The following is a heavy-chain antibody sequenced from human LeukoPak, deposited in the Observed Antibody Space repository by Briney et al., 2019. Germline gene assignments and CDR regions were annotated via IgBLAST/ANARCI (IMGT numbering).Heavy chain of an antibody. V-gene: IGHV4-59*01. D-gene: IGHD5-12*01. CDR1: GGSISSYY. J-gene: IGHJ4*02. CDR2: IYCSGST. Sequence: SETLSLTCTVSGGSISSYYWSWIRQPPGKGLEWIGYIYCSGSTNYNPSLKSRVTISVDTSKNQFSLKLSSVTAADTAVYYCAGGRVATIDYWGRGTLVTVSS. CDR3: AGGRVATIDY.